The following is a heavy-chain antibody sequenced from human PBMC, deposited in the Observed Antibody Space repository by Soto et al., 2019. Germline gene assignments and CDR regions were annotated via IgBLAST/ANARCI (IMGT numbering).Heavy chain of an antibody. D-gene: IGHD3-16*01. Sequence: QVQLVESGGGVVQPGASLRVSCVGSGFTFRSYVIHWVCQAPGKGLEWVALTPYDGSDKYYGDSVRGRFTISRDNSRNTVDLQMDSLRLEDTALYYCARWGTTGGLDVWGQGTLVSVSS. J-gene: IGHJ1*01. CDR3: ARWGTTGGLDV. CDR1: GFTFRSYV. V-gene: IGHV3-30*19. CDR2: TPYDGSDK.